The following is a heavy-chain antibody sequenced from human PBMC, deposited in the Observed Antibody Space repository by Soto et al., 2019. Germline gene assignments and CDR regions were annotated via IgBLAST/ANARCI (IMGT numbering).Heavy chain of an antibody. J-gene: IGHJ2*01. CDR1: GGSFSGYY. V-gene: IGHV4-34*01. CDR3: ARESHDILTGPPWVWYFDL. Sequence: QVQLQQWGAGPLRPMETLSLTCGVSGGSFSGYYWAWIRQSPGTGLEWIGEINDRGSINYNPSLMSRVSISVDTSKNHYFLNLRSVTAADSAVYYCARESHDILTGPPWVWYFDLWGRGTLVTVSS. CDR2: INDRGSI. D-gene: IGHD3-9*01.